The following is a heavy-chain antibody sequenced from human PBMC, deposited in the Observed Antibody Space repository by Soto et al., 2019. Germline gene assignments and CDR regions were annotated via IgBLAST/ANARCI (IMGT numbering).Heavy chain of an antibody. V-gene: IGHV1-18*01. CDR3: ARERGLTVSTLLGY. J-gene: IGHJ4*02. CDR2: VSTYNGNT. CDR1: GYTFTSYG. D-gene: IGHD2-21*01. Sequence: QVQLVQSGAEVKKPGASVKVSCKASGYTFTSYGINWVRQAPGQGLEWMGRVSTYNGNTNYAPRFQGRVTMTTDTSTATAYMELRSRRSDDTATYYCARERGLTVSTLLGYWGQGTLVSVSS.